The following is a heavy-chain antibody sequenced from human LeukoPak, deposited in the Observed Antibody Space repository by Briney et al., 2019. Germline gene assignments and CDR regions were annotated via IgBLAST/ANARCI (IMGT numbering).Heavy chain of an antibody. V-gene: IGHV1-18*01. D-gene: IGHD3-10*01. CDR2: ISAYNGNT. CDR3: ARVGHVLLWFGEYQYAFDI. CDR1: GYTFTSYG. J-gene: IGHJ3*02. Sequence: ASVKVSCKASGYTFTSYGISWVRQAPGQGLEWMGWISAYNGNTNYAQKLQGRVTMTTDTSTSTAYMELRSLRSDDTAVYYCARVGHVLLWFGEYQYAFDIWGQGTMVTVSS.